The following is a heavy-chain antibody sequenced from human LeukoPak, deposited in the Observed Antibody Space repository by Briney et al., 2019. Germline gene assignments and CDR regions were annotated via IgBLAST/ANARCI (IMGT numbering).Heavy chain of an antibody. CDR3: VSPRGFSYGYFDY. Sequence: SETLSLTCSVSGASLSSSDYHWGWIRQPPGKGLEWIGSIHYSGRTYYNPSLKSRVTISVDTSKNQFSLTLGSVSATDTAVYYCVSPRGFSYGYFDYWGQGALVTVSS. D-gene: IGHD5-18*01. J-gene: IGHJ4*02. V-gene: IGHV4-39*01. CDR2: IHYSGRT. CDR1: GASLSSSDYH.